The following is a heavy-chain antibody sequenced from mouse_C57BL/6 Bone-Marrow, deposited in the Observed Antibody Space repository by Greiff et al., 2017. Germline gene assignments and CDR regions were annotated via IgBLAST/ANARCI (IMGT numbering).Heavy chain of an antibody. Sequence: VQLQESGAELARPGASVKLSCTASGYTFTSYGISWVKQRTGQGLEWIGEIYPRSGNTYYNEKFKGKATLTADKSSSTAYMGLRSLTSEDSAVDVCGRGGYYGSSLDYWGRGTALTVSA. D-gene: IGHD1-1*01. V-gene: IGHV1-81*01. CDR3: GRGGYYGSSLDY. CDR1: GYTFTSYG. CDR2: IYPRSGNT. J-gene: IGHJ2*01.